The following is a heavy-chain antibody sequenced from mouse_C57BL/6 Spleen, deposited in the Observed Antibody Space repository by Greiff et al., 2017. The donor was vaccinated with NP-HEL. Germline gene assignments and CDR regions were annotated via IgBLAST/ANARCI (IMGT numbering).Heavy chain of an antibody. Sequence: QVQLQQPGAELVMPGASVKLSCKASGYTFTSYWMHWVKQRPGQGLEWIGEIDPSDSYTNYNQKFKGKSTLTVDKSSSTAYMQLSSLTSEDSAVYCCARTDTTVHFDVWGTGTTLTVSS. CDR1: GYTFTSYW. D-gene: IGHD1-1*01. V-gene: IGHV1-69*01. CDR3: ARTDTTVHFDV. J-gene: IGHJ1*03. CDR2: IDPSDSYT.